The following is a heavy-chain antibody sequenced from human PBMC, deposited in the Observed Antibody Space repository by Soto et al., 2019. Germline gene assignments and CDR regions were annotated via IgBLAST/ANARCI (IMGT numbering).Heavy chain of an antibody. J-gene: IGHJ3*02. D-gene: IGHD3-16*02. CDR3: AKDRASFYDYVWGSYLYTGFDAFNI. CDR1: GFTFSSYA. Sequence: GGSLRLSCAASGFTFSSYAMSWVRQAPGKGLEWVSAISGSGGSTYYADSVKGRFTISRDNSKNTLYLQMDSLRAEDTAVYYYAKDRASFYDYVWGSYLYTGFDAFNIWGQGKMVTVSS. CDR2: ISGSGGST. V-gene: IGHV3-23*01.